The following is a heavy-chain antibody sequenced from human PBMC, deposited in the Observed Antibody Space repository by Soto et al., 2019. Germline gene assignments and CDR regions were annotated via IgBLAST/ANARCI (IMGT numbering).Heavy chain of an antibody. CDR1: GYTFTSYG. D-gene: IGHD3-3*01. Sequence: QVQLVQSGAEVKKPGASVKVSCKASGYTFTSYGISWVRQAPGQGLEWMGWISAYNGNTNYAQKLQGRVTMTTDTSRSKADMELRSLRSDDTAVYYCAGDTICGVVNDAFDNWGQGTMVTVSS. V-gene: IGHV1-18*04. J-gene: IGHJ3*02. CDR2: ISAYNGNT. CDR3: AGDTICGVVNDAFDN.